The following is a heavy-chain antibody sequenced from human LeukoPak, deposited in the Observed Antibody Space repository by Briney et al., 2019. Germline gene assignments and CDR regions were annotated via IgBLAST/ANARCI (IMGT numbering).Heavy chain of an antibody. CDR3: ARDLSANGYDGLDY. D-gene: IGHD5-12*01. CDR1: GFTFDDCA. J-gene: IGHJ4*02. CDR2: ISWNTGNI. V-gene: IGHV3-9*01. Sequence: GGSLRLSCAASGFTFDDCAMHWVRQAPGKGLEWVSGISWNTGNIGYADSVKGRFTISRDNAKNSLYLQMNSLRAEDTAVYYCARDLSANGYDGLDYWGQGTLVTVSS.